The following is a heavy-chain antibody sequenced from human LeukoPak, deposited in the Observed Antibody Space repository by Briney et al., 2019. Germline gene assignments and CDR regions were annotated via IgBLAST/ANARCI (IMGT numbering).Heavy chain of an antibody. J-gene: IGHJ6*03. Sequence: GGSLRLSCAVSGFTFSSYEMNWVRQAPGKGLEWVSYISSSGSTIYYADSVKGRFTISRDNAKNSLYLQMNSLRAEDTAVYYCAGVVEAAATPIYYMDVWGKGTTVTVSS. CDR2: ISSSGSTI. D-gene: IGHD6-13*01. CDR1: GFTFSSYE. V-gene: IGHV3-48*03. CDR3: AGVVEAAATPIYYMDV.